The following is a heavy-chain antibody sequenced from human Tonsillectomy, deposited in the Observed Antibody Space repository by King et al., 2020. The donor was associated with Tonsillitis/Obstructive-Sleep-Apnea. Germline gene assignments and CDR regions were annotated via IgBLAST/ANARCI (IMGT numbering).Heavy chain of an antibody. Sequence: VQLVESGGGLVQPGGSLRLSCAASGFTFSSYWLSWVLQAPGKGLEWVANIKQDGSEKYYVDSVKGRFTISRDNAKNSLYLQMNSLRAEDTAVYYCARDGGTTVTREPYFDYWGQGTLVTVSS. CDR3: ARDGGTTVTREPYFDY. D-gene: IGHD4-17*01. V-gene: IGHV3-7*04. J-gene: IGHJ4*02. CDR1: GFTFSSYW. CDR2: IKQDGSEK.